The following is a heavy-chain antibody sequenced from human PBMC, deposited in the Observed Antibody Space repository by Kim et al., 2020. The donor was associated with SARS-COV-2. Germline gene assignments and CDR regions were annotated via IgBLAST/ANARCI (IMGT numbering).Heavy chain of an antibody. CDR1: GGSISSSSYY. CDR2: IYYSGST. J-gene: IGHJ6*02. Sequence: SETLSLTCTVSGGSISSSSYYWGWIRQPPGKGLEWIGSIYYSGSTYYNPSLQSRVTISVDTSKNQFSLKLSSVTAADTAVYYCAREDTMIRGVPYYYYGMDVWGQGTTVTVSS. D-gene: IGHD3-10*01. CDR3: AREDTMIRGVPYYYYGMDV. V-gene: IGHV4-39*07.